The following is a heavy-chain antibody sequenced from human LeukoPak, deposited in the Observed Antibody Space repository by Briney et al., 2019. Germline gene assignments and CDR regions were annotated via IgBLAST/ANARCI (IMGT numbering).Heavy chain of an antibody. V-gene: IGHV4-31*03. CDR2: IYYSGST. J-gene: IGHJ5*02. Sequence: SETLSLTCTVSGGTISGGNYYWSWIRQHPGKGLEWIGYIYYSGSTYHNPSLRSRVSISVDTSKNQFSLKLTSVTAADTAVYYCARGYDFWSGKHKNHFDPWGQGTLVTVSS. CDR3: ARGYDFWSGKHKNHFDP. CDR1: GGTISGGNYY. D-gene: IGHD3-3*01.